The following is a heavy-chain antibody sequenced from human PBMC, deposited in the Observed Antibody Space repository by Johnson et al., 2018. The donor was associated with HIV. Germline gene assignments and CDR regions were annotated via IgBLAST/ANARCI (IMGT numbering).Heavy chain of an antibody. J-gene: IGHJ3*02. CDR3: ARDLGPDGAFDI. CDR2: ISSSSATI. V-gene: IGHV3-48*01. CDR1: GFTFSSSS. Sequence: VQLVESGGGVAQPGGSLRLSCAASGFTFSSSSMNWVRQAPGKGLEWVAYISSSSATIYYADSVKGRFTISRDNSKNTLYLQMNSLRAEDTAVYYCARDLGPDGAFDIWGQGTMVTVSS. D-gene: IGHD5-24*01.